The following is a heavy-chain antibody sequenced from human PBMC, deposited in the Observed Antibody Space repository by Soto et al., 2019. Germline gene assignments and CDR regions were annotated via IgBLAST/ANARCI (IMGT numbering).Heavy chain of an antibody. D-gene: IGHD3-10*01. CDR2: IYYSGST. J-gene: IGHJ5*02. CDR1: GGSITSSYY. V-gene: IGHV4-39*07. Sequence: SETLSLTCTVSGGSITSSYYWGWIRQPPGKGLEWIGSIYYSGSTYYNPSLKSRVTISVDTSKNQFSLKVSSVTAADTAVYYCARARPTSIITMVRGVLNWFDPWGQGTLVTVSS. CDR3: ARARPTSIITMVRGVLNWFDP.